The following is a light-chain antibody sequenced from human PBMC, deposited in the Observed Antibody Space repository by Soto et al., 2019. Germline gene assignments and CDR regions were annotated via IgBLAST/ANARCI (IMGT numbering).Light chain of an antibody. Sequence: NVLTPSPVSLSLSPGRSCTVSCISSQSITGSYLAWYQQTPGQAPRLLIYGAASRATGVPNRFSGSGSGTDFTLTISRLEPEDFSVYYCQQYYSIPLTFGGGTKVDIK. CDR1: QSITGSY. CDR3: QQYYSIPLT. J-gene: IGKJ4*01. V-gene: IGKV3-20*01. CDR2: GAA.